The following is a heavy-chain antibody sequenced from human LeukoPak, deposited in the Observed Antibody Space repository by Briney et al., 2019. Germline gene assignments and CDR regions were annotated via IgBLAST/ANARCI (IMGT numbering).Heavy chain of an antibody. J-gene: IGHJ4*02. CDR2: IYYSGST. CDR3: ARHSAVADPFDY. V-gene: IGHV4-59*08. CDR1: GGSISSYY. D-gene: IGHD6-19*01. Sequence: SETLSLTCTVSGGSISSYYWSWIRQPPGKGLEWIGYIYYSGSTNYNPSLKSRVTISVDTSKNQFSLKLSSVTTADTAVYYCARHSAVADPFDYWGQGTLVTVSS.